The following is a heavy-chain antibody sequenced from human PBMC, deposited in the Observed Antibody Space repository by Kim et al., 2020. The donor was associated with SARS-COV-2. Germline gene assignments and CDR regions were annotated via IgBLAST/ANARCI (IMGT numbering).Heavy chain of an antibody. D-gene: IGHD1-1*01. Sequence: YADSVKGRFTISRDNAKNSLYLQMNSLRAEDTALYYCAKDIFRYLYGMDVWGQGTTVTVSS. J-gene: IGHJ6*02. V-gene: IGHV3-9*01. CDR3: AKDIFRYLYGMDV.